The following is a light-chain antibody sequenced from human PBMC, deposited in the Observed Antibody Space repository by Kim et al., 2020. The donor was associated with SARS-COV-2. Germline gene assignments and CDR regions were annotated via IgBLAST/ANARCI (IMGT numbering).Light chain of an antibody. J-gene: IGKJ2*01. CDR1: KNSGSW. V-gene: IGKV1-5*03. CDR2: LAS. Sequence: SSSSGESVAITCRASKNSGSWLSWYSQKPGRAPSLLIYLASSFESGVPSRFSGSGSGAEFSLIITSLLPDDFATYYCQHYSRFPYTFGQGTKLEIK. CDR3: QHYSRFPYT.